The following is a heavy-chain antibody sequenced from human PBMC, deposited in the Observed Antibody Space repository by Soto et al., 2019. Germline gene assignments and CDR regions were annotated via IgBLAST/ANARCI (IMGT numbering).Heavy chain of an antibody. CDR1: GFTFSSYS. V-gene: IGHV3-21*01. J-gene: IGHJ4*02. CDR3: ARDQPGYSYGYGLGY. D-gene: IGHD5-18*01. Sequence: EVQLVESGGGLVQPGGSLRLSCAASGFTFSSYSMNWVRRAPGKGLEWVSSISSSSSYIYYADSVKGRFTISRDNAKNSLYLQMNSLRAEDTAVYYCARDQPGYSYGYGLGYWGQGTLVTVSS. CDR2: ISSSSSYI.